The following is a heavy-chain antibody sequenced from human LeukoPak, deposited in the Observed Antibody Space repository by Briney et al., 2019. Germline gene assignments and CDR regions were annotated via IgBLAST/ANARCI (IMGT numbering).Heavy chain of an antibody. CDR1: GDSISSSSFY. D-gene: IGHD6-25*01. V-gene: IGHV4-39*07. J-gene: IGHJ4*02. CDR2: IYHSGST. CDR3: ALLAAAGVDY. Sequence: SETLSLTCTVSGDSISSSSFYWGWIRQPPGKGLEWIGTIYHSGSTYYNPSLKSRVTISVDKSKNQFSLKLSSVTAADTAVYHCALLAAAGVDYWGQGTLVTVSS.